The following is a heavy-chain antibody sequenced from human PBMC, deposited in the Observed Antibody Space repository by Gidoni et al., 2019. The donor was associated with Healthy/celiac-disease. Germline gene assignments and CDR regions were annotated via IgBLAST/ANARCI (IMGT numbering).Heavy chain of an antibody. J-gene: IGHJ6*02. D-gene: IGHD3-9*01. CDR1: GGSISSGGYS. V-gene: IGHV4-30-2*01. Sequence: QLQLQESGSGLVKPSQTLSLTCAVSGGSISSGGYSWSWIRQPPGKGLEWIGYIYHSGSTYYNPALKSRVTISVDRSKNQFSLKLSFVTAADTAVYYCARDRLGRLKYYDILTGYYLHYYYGMDVWGQGTTVTVSS. CDR2: IYHSGST. CDR3: ARDRLGRLKYYDILTGYYLHYYYGMDV.